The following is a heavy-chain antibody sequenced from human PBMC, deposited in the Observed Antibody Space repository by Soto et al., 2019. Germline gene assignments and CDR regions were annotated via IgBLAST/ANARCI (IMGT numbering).Heavy chain of an antibody. Sequence: QVQLVESGGGVVQPGRSLRLSCAASGFTFSSYGMHWVRQAPGKGLEWVAVIWYDGSNKYYADSVKGRFTISRDNSKNTLYLQMNSLRAEDTAVYYCARDPKDYYDSRGYYYPEYYFDYWGQGTLVTVSS. CDR1: GFTFSSYG. V-gene: IGHV3-33*01. J-gene: IGHJ4*02. CDR3: ARDPKDYYDSRGYYYPEYYFDY. D-gene: IGHD3-22*01. CDR2: IWYDGSNK.